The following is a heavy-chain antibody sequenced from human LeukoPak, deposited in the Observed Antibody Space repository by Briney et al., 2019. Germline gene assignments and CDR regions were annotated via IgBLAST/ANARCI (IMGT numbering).Heavy chain of an antibody. Sequence: GGSLRLSCAASGFTVSSNYMSWVRQAPGKGLEWVSVIYSGGSTYYADSVKGRFTISRDNSMNTLYLQMNSLRAEDTAVYYCAKDFPEAYSSSWYGIDPWGQGTLVTVSS. J-gene: IGHJ5*02. CDR2: IYSGGST. V-gene: IGHV3-53*05. CDR1: GFTVSSNY. CDR3: AKDFPEAYSSSWYGIDP. D-gene: IGHD6-13*01.